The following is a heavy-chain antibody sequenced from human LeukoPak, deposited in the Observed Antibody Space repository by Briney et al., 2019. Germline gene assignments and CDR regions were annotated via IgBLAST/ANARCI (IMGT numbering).Heavy chain of an antibody. D-gene: IGHD3-22*01. CDR3: AIFYDSSGYYFFDY. Sequence: GGSLRLSCAASGFTFSSYAMHWVRQAPGKGLEWVAVISYDGSNKYYADSVKGRFTISRDNSMNTLYLQMNSLGAEDTAVYYCAIFYDSSGYYFFDYWGQGTLVTVSS. J-gene: IGHJ4*02. CDR2: ISYDGSNK. V-gene: IGHV3-30*04. CDR1: GFTFSSYA.